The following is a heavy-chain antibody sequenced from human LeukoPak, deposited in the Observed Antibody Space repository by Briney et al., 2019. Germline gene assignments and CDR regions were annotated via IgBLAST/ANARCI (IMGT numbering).Heavy chain of an antibody. CDR1: GDSVSSNSAA. D-gene: IGHD3-16*01. CDR3: ARGYYVWGSFRKYYFDY. CDR2: TYYRSKWYN. Sequence: SQTLSLTCAISGDSVSSNSAAWNWIRQSPSRGLEWLGRTYYRSKWYNDYAVSVKSRITINPDTSKNQFSLKLSSVTAADTAVYYCARGYYVWGSFRKYYFDYWGQGTLVTVSS. J-gene: IGHJ4*02. V-gene: IGHV6-1*01.